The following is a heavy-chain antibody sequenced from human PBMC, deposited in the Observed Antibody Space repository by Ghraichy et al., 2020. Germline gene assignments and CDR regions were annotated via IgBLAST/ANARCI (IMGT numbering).Heavy chain of an antibody. J-gene: IGHJ3*02. Sequence: SETLSLTRTVSGGSVSSGSYYWSWIRQPPGKGLEWIGYIYYSGSTNYNPSLKSRVTISVDTSKNQFSLKLSSVTAADTAVYYCAREARLPYAFDIWGQGTMVTVSS. V-gene: IGHV4-61*01. CDR3: AREARLPYAFDI. CDR1: GGSVSSGSYY. CDR2: IYYSGST. D-gene: IGHD5-12*01.